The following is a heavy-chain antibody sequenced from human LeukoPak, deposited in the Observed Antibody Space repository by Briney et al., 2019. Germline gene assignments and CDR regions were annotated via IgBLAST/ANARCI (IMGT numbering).Heavy chain of an antibody. Sequence: SETLSLTCAGYDGSFSGYYWTWIRQFPGKGLEWIGEINDSGGTNYSPSLKSRVTISVATSKNQFSLKLSSVTAADTAVYYCARRITIIYYMDLWGKGTTVIVSS. CDR3: ARRITIIYYMDL. D-gene: IGHD5-24*01. J-gene: IGHJ6*03. V-gene: IGHV4-34*01. CDR2: INDSGGT. CDR1: DGSFSGYY.